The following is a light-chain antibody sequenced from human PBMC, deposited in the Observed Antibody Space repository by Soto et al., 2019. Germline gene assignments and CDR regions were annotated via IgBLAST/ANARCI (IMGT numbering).Light chain of an antibody. CDR3: GSYTSSSTLGV. CDR1: SSDVGSYNY. Sequence: QSVLTQPASVSGSPGQSITISCTGTSSDVGSYNYVSWYQQHPGKAPKLMIYDVSNRPSGVSNRFSGSKSGNTASLIISGLQAEDEADYYCGSYTSSSTLGVFGTGTKLTVL. J-gene: IGLJ1*01. CDR2: DVS. V-gene: IGLV2-14*01.